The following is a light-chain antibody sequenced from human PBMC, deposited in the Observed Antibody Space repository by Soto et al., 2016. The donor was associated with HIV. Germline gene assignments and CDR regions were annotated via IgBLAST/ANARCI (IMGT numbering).Light chain of an antibody. CDR3: QQANSFPFT. J-gene: IGKJ3*01. V-gene: IGKV1-12*01. CDR2: GAS. CDR1: QIINNW. Sequence: DIQMTQSPSSVSASVGDRVTITCRASQIINNWLAWYQQKPGKAPKLLISGASSLQDGVPSRFSGSGSPSGTEFTLTISSLQPEDFATYFCQQANSFPFTFGPGTKVEIK.